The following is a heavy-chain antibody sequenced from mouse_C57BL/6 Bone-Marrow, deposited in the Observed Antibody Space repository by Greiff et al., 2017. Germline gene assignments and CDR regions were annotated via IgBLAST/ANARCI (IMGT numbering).Heavy chain of an antibody. CDR2: ILPGSGST. Sequence: VQRVESGAELMKPGASVTLSCKATGYTFTGYWIEWVKQRPGHGLEWIGEILPGSGSTNYNEKFKGKATFTADTSSNTAYMQLSSLTTEDSAIYYCARATMVTTRYYFDYWGQGTTLTVSS. V-gene: IGHV1-9*01. CDR1: GYTFTGYW. CDR3: ARATMVTTRYYFDY. D-gene: IGHD2-2*01. J-gene: IGHJ2*01.